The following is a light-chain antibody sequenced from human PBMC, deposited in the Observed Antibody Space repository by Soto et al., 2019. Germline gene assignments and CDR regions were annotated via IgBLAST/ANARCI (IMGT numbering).Light chain of an antibody. V-gene: IGLV2-14*01. J-gene: IGLJ1*01. CDR1: SNDVGGYSY. CDR3: SSYTSSSTLYV. CDR2: DVS. Sequence: QSVLTQPASVSGSPGQSITISCTGTSNDVGGYSYVSWYQQHPGKAPKLMIYDVSNRPSGVSNRFSGSKSGNTASLTISGLQAEDEADYYCSSYTSSSTLYVFGTGTKVTVL.